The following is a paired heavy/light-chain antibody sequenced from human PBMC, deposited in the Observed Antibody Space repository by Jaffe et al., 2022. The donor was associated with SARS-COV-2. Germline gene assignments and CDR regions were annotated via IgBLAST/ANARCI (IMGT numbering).Heavy chain of an antibody. V-gene: IGHV1-46*01. D-gene: IGHD3-22*01. CDR3: ARTSSGYYPYDAFDI. J-gene: IGHJ3*02. CDR1: GYTFTTYY. Sequence: QVQLVQSGAEVKKPGASVNISCKASGYTFTTYYMHWIRQAPGQGLEWMGIINPTAGSTNYAQKFRGRVTMTRDTSTSTVYMELSSLRSEDTAVYYCARTSSGYYPYDAFDIWGQGTMVTVSS. CDR2: INPTAGST.
Light chain of an antibody. CDR2: GKN. Sequence: SSELTQDPAVSVALGQTVRITCQGDSLRTYYASWYQQKPGQAPVLVIYGKNNRPSGIPDRFSGSSSGNTASLTITGAQAEDEADYYCNSRDSSGNHLRVFGGGTKLTVL. CDR1: SLRTYY. V-gene: IGLV3-19*01. J-gene: IGLJ3*02. CDR3: NSRDSSGNHLRV.